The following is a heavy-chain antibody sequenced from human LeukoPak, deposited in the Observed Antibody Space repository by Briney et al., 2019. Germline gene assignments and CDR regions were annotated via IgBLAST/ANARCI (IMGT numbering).Heavy chain of an antibody. Sequence: GGSLRLSCAASGFTFSSYAMSWVRQAPGKGLEWVSAISGSGGSTYYADSVKGRFTISRDNSKNTLYLQMNSLRAEDTAVYYCAKDSYDSSGHNSPIDYWGQGTLVTVSS. D-gene: IGHD3-22*01. V-gene: IGHV3-23*01. CDR2: ISGSGGST. CDR1: GFTFSSYA. J-gene: IGHJ4*02. CDR3: AKDSYDSSGHNSPIDY.